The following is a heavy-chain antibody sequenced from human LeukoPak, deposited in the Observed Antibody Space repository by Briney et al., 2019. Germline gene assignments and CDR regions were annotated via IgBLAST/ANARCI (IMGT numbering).Heavy chain of an antibody. V-gene: IGHV3-48*03. J-gene: IGHJ4*02. D-gene: IGHD3-22*01. CDR2: ISSSGSTI. CDR3: ARAAAMIGREYYFDY. Sequence: PGGSLRLSCAASGFTFSSYEMNWVRQAPGKGLEWVSYISSSGSTIYYADSVKGRFTISRDSAKNSLYLQMNSLRAEDTAAYYCARAAAMIGREYYFDYWGQGTLVTVSS. CDR1: GFTFSSYE.